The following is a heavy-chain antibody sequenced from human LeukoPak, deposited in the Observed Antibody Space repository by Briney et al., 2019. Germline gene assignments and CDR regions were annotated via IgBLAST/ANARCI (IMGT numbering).Heavy chain of an antibody. CDR2: INPNSGGT. D-gene: IGHD3-22*01. V-gene: IGHV1-2*02. J-gene: IGHJ4*02. Sequence: ASVKVSCKASGYTFTGYYMHWVRQAPGQGLEWMGWINPNSGGTNYAQKFQGRVTMTRDTSISTAYMELSRLRSDDTAVYYCARGNYDSSGYYYTEGSYYFDYWGQGTLVTVSS. CDR1: GYTFTGYY. CDR3: ARGNYDSSGYYYTEGSYYFDY.